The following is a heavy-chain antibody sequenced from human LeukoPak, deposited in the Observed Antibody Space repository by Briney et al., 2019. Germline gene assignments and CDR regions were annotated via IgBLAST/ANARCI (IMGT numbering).Heavy chain of an antibody. CDR1: GGSFSGYY. CDR3: ASGGDSTFDY. V-gene: IGHV4-34*01. Sequence: PSETVSRTCAVYGGSFSGYYWSWIRQSPGKGLEWIGEINHSGSTNYNPSLKSRVTISVDTSKNQFSLKLSSVTAADTAVYYCASGGDSTFDYWGQGTLVTVSS. J-gene: IGHJ4*02. D-gene: IGHD2/OR15-2a*01. CDR2: INHSGST.